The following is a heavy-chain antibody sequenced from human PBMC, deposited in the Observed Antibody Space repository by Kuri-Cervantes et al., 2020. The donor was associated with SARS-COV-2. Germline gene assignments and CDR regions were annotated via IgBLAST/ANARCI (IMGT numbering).Heavy chain of an antibody. D-gene: IGHD6-13*01. Sequence: ASVKVSCKASGYTFTGYYMHWVRQAPGQGLEWMGWINPNSGGTNYAQKFQGRVTMTRDTSISTAYMELSRLRSDDTAVYYCARDRVAAAGARDYYYYYGMDVWGQGTTVTVSS. CDR2: INPNSGGT. CDR1: GYTFTGYY. CDR3: ARDRVAAAGARDYYYYYGMDV. V-gene: IGHV1-2*02. J-gene: IGHJ6*02.